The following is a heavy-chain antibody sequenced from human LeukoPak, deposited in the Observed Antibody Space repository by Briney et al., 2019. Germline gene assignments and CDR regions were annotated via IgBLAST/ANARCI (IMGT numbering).Heavy chain of an antibody. J-gene: IGHJ6*02. V-gene: IGHV3-30-3*01. Sequence: PGRSLRLSCAASGFTFSSYAMHWVRQAPGKGLEWVAVISYDGSNKYYADSVKGRFTISRDNSKNTLYLQMNSLRAEDTAVYYCARGLGGVCYSVERRCRHYYYYGMDVWGQGTTVTVSS. CDR2: ISYDGSNK. D-gene: IGHD2-8*02. CDR1: GFTFSSYA. CDR3: ARGLGGVCYSVERRCRHYYYYGMDV.